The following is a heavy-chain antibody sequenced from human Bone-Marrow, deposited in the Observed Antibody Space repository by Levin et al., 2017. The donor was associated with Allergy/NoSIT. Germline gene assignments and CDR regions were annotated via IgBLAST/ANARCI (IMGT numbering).Heavy chain of an antibody. CDR2: IIPIFGTA. J-gene: IGHJ4*02. CDR3: ARDSAGYSYGYGADY. V-gene: IGHV1-69*13. D-gene: IGHD5-18*01. Sequence: SVKVSCKASGGTFSSYAISWVRQAPGQGLEWMGGIIPIFGTANYAQKFQGRVTITADESTSTAYMELSSLRSEDTAVYYCARDSAGYSYGYGADYWGQGTLVTVSS. CDR1: GGTFSSYA.